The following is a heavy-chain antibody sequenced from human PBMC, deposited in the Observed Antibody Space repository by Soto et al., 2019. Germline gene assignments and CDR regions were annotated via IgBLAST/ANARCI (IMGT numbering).Heavy chain of an antibody. D-gene: IGHD3-10*01. CDR1: GFTFSDYY. V-gene: IGHV3-11*06. J-gene: IGHJ3*02. CDR3: ARGYYYGSGSYYNQGGAFDI. CDR2: ISSSSSYT. Sequence: PGGSLRLSCAASGFTFSDYYMSWIRQAPGKGLEWVSYISSSSSYTNYADSVKGRFTISRDNAKNSLYLQMNSLRAEDTAVYYCARGYYYGSGSYYNQGGAFDIWGQGTMVTVSS.